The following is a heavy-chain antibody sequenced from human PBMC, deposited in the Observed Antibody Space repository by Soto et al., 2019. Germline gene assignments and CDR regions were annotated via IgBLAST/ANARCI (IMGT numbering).Heavy chain of an antibody. D-gene: IGHD1-1*01. V-gene: IGHV3-72*01. Sequence: GGSLRLSCAASEFTFSGRSVHWVRQAPGKGLVWVGRTRNKANSYTTEYAASVKGRFTVSRDDSENSLYLQMNSLKTEDTAVYLGAGGGNTDWRYFECWGQGTLVTVCS. CDR3: AGGGNTDWRYFEC. J-gene: IGHJ4*02. CDR2: TRNKANSYTT. CDR1: EFTFSGRS.